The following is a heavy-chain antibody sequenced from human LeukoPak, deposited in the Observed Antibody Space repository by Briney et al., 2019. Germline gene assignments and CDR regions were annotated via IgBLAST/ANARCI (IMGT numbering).Heavy chain of an antibody. CDR1: GGSISSYY. Sequence: SETLSLTCTVSGGSISSYYWNWLRQPAGKGVEWIGHIYTSGTTNYNPSLKSRVTMSVDTSRNQLSLKLISVTAEDTAVYYCANLGNKLWNYYMDVWGKGTTVTISS. J-gene: IGHJ6*03. V-gene: IGHV4-4*07. CDR3: ANLGNKLWNYYMDV. D-gene: IGHD5-18*01. CDR2: IYTSGTT.